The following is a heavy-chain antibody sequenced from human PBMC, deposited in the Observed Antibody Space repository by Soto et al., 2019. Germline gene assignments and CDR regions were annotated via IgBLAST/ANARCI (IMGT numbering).Heavy chain of an antibody. V-gene: IGHV3-23*01. CDR2: ISGSGGST. CDR3: AKSQTSYYYYYMDV. Sequence: GGSLRLSCAASGFTFSSYAMSWVRQAPGKGLEWVSAISGSGGSTYYADSVKGRFTISRDNSKNTLYLQMNSLRAEDTAVYHCAKSQTSYYYYYMDVWGKGTTVTVSS. CDR1: GFTFSSYA. J-gene: IGHJ6*03.